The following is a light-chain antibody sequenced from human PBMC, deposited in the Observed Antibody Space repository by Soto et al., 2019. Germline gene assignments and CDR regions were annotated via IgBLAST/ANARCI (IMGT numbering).Light chain of an antibody. J-gene: IGLJ1*01. Sequence: QSALTQPASVSGSPGQSITISCTGTSSDVGGYNYVSWYQQHAGKAPKLIIYEVSNRPSGVSNRFSGSKSGNTASLTISGLQAEDEADYYCNSYTSSFTLVFGTGIKLTVL. CDR3: NSYTSSFTLV. CDR1: SSDVGGYNY. V-gene: IGLV2-14*01. CDR2: EVS.